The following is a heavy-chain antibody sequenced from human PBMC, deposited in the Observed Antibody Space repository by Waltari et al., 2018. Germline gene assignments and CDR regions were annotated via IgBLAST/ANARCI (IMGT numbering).Heavy chain of an antibody. V-gene: IGHV3-23*01. Sequence: EVQLLESGGGLVQPGGSLRLSCAASGFTFSTYAMSWVRQAPGQGLEWVSALSGSGSTTYYADSVKGRFTISRDNSKKTLYLQMHSLRAEDTAVYYCAKSRANSFYPHFDYWGQGTLVTVSS. J-gene: IGHJ4*02. CDR3: AKSRANSFYPHFDY. CDR2: LSGSGSTT. D-gene: IGHD7-27*01. CDR1: GFTFSTYA.